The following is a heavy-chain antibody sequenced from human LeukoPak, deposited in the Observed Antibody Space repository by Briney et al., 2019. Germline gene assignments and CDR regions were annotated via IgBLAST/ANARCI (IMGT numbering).Heavy chain of an antibody. CDR2: ISYEGAYK. CDR1: GFTFSSYA. D-gene: IGHD2-2*01. J-gene: IGHJ4*02. Sequence: PGGSLRLSCAASGFTFSSYAMLWVRQAPGKGLEWVATISYEGAYKFYADSVKGRCTISRDNSMNTLYLQMNSLGAEDTAVYYCARMGYCTSTTCYHYFEYWGQGTLVIVSS. CDR3: ARMGYCTSTTCYHYFEY. V-gene: IGHV3-30*04.